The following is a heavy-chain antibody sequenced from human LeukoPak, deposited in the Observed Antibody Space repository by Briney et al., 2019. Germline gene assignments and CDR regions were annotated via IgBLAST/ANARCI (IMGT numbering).Heavy chain of an antibody. CDR3: ARGSDDYKLGNY. J-gene: IGHJ4*02. V-gene: IGHV4-39*01. Sequence: SETQSLSCTVSGASFDNSYCWTWVRQPPGKRPEWIGTIYSSEFTYYSPSLRSRVTISADTSKNLFSLRLTSVTAADTAVYYCARGSDDYKLGNYWGQGILVTVSS. D-gene: IGHD4/OR15-4a*01. CDR2: IYSSEFT. CDR1: GASFDNSYC.